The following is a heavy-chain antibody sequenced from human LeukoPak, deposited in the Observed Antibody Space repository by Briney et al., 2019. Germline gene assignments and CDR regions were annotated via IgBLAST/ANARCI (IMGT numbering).Heavy chain of an antibody. V-gene: IGHV1-46*01. CDR1: GYTFTSYY. J-gene: IGHJ3*02. CDR2: INPSGGST. CDR3: ARDSHQTAFDI. Sequence: ASVTVSCKASGYTFTSYYMHWVRQAPGQGLEWMGIINPSGGSTSYAQKFQGRVTMTRDMSTSTVYMELSSLRSEDTAVYYCARDSHQTAFDIWGQGTMVTVSS.